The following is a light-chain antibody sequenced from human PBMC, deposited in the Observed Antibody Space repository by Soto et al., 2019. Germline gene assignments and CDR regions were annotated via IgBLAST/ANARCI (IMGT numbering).Light chain of an antibody. CDR2: DVT. Sequence: QSALTQPRSVSGSPGQSVAISCTGTSSDVDGYNYVSWYQQFPGKVPKLMIYDVTKRPSGVPDRFSGSKSGNTASLTISGLQAEDEADYYCSSNAGIHTIFGGGTKLTVL. V-gene: IGLV2-11*01. CDR1: SSDVDGYNY. J-gene: IGLJ2*01. CDR3: SSNAGIHTI.